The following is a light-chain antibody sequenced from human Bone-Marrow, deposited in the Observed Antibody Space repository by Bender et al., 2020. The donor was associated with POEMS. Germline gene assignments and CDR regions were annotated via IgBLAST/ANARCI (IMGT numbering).Light chain of an antibody. CDR1: SSNIGAGYD. Sequence: TQPPSVSGAPGQRVTISCTGSSSNIGAGYDVHWYQQFPGTAPKLLMYRNNQRPSGVPDRFSGSKSGTSASLAISGLQFEDEADYYCSTWDESLNGWVFGGGTKLTV. CDR2: RNN. J-gene: IGLJ3*02. V-gene: IGLV1-44*01. CDR3: STWDESLNGWV.